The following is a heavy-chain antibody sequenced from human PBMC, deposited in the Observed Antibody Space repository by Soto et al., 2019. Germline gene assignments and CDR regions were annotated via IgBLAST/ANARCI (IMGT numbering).Heavy chain of an antibody. J-gene: IGHJ6*02. CDR2: VYYTGDT. Sequence: QVQLQQSGPRLVKPSETLSLTCTVSSGPDRSHNWGWIRQPPGRGLEWIGYVYYTGDTAYNPSLRGRVTISEDTSTNDLSFTLNSVPAADTAVYYCVRQGIDYLHGLVDVWGQGTTVSVSS. D-gene: IGHD4-17*01. CDR1: SGPDRSHN. V-gene: IGHV4-59*08. CDR3: VRQGIDYLHGLVDV.